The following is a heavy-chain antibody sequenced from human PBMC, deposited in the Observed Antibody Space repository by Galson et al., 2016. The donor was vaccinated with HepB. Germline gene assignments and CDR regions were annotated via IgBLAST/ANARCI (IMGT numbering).Heavy chain of an antibody. Sequence: SLRLSCAVSGFTVSSDYMSWVRQAPGKELEWVSVIYSGGDTYYADSVKGRFTISRDNSKNTLYLQMSSLRTEDTAVYYCARVPPTHCAGASCYVGREMGDFFDYWGQGALITVSS. CDR2: IYSGGDT. CDR3: ARVPPTHCAGASCYVGREMGDFFDY. J-gene: IGHJ4*02. V-gene: IGHV3-66*02. CDR1: GFTVSSDY. D-gene: IGHD2-2*01.